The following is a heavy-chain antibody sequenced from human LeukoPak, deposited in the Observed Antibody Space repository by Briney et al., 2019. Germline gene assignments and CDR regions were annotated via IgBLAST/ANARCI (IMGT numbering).Heavy chain of an antibody. D-gene: IGHD2-21*01. V-gene: IGHV4-59*08. Sequence: SETLSLTCSVSGGAVTSFYWSWIRQSPGKGLEWIGYFYYSGSTKYNPSLKSRVTMSGDTSKNQLSLKLRSVTAADTAMYDCAXHXXXSXXILDXXGQGDPVTVSS. J-gene: IGHJ4*02. CDR1: GGAVTSFY. CDR3: AXHXXXSXXILDX. CDR2: FYYSGST.